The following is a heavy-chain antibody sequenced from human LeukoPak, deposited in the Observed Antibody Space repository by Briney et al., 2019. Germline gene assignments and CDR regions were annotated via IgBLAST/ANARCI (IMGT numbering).Heavy chain of an antibody. CDR3: ARAASDYDFVY. Sequence: SETLSLTCIVSGGSISSSGYYWDWIRQPPGKGLEWIGNFYYTGSTYYNPSLKSRITISVDTSKNQFSLKLRSVTAADTAVYYCARAASDYDFVYWGQGTLVTVSS. V-gene: IGHV4-39*01. CDR1: GGSISSSGYY. D-gene: IGHD5-12*01. J-gene: IGHJ4*02. CDR2: FYYTGST.